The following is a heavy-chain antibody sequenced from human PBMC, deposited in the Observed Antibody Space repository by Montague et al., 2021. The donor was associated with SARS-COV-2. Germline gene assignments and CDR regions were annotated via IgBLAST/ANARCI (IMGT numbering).Heavy chain of an antibody. CDR1: GFSLSTSGMC. CDR2: IDWDDDK. V-gene: IGHV2-70*11. D-gene: IGHD6-13*01. J-gene: IGHJ4*02. Sequence: PALVKPTQTLTLTCTFSGFSLSTSGMCVSWIRQPPGKALEWLACIDWDDDKYYGTSLKTRLTISKDTSKNQVVLTMTNMDPVDTATYYCAREIAAAGPALDYWGQGTLVTVSS. CDR3: AREIAAAGPALDY.